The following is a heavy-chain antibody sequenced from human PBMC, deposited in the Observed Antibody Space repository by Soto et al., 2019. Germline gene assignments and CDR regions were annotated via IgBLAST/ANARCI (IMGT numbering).Heavy chain of an antibody. Sequence: QVQLVQSGAEVKKPGSSLKVSCETSGGTSTIYTISWVRQAPGQGLQWMGRIVPTLRLTNYAQEFQGRLTITADTSTSTAHMELSSLTSDDAAVYYCTTEKYGAGRVGVYYWGQGTLVTVSS. J-gene: IGHJ4*02. V-gene: IGHV1-69*02. D-gene: IGHD3-16*01. CDR2: IVPTLRLT. CDR3: TTEKYGAGRVGVYY. CDR1: GGTSTIYT.